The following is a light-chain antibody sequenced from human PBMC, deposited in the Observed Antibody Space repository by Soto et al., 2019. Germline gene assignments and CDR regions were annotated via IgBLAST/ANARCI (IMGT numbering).Light chain of an antibody. CDR2: DAS. CDR3: QQHDNLPLT. J-gene: IGKJ4*01. CDR1: QDISNY. V-gene: IGKV1-33*01. Sequence: DVQVPQTPSSLSASVGDRVTITCQASQDISNYLNWYQQKPGKAPKLLIYDASNLETGVPSRFSGSRSGTNFTLTISSLQPEDIATYYCQQHDNLPLTFGGGTKWIS.